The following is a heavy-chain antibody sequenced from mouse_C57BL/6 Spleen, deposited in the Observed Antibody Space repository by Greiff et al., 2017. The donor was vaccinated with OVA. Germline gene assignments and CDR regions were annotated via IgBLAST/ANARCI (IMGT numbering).Heavy chain of an antibody. CDR2: IYPGDGDT. J-gene: IGHJ3*01. CDR3: ARSNSAWFAY. CDR1: GYAFSSYW. V-gene: IGHV1-80*01. D-gene: IGHD2-5*01. Sequence: QVQLKESGAELVKPGASVKISCKASGYAFSSYWMNWVKQRPGKGLEWIGQIYPGDGDTNYNGKFKGKATLTADKSSSTAYMQLSSLTSEDSAVYYCARSNSAWFAYWGQGTLVTVSA.